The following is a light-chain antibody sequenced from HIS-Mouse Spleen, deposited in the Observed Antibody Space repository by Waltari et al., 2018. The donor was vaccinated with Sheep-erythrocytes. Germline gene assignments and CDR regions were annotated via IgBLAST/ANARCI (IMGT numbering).Light chain of an antibody. Sequence: AIQLTQSPSSLSASVGDRVTITCRASQGISSALAWYQQKPGKAPKLLIYDASSLESVVPSRFSGSGSGTDFTLTSSSLQPEDFATYYCQQFNNYPRTFGQGTKVELK. CDR1: QGISSA. J-gene: IGKJ1*01. V-gene: IGKV1D-13*01. CDR3: QQFNNYPRT. CDR2: DAS.